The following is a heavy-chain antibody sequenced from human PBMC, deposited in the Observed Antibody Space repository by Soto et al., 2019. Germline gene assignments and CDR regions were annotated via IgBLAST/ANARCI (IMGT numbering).Heavy chain of an antibody. V-gene: IGHV6-1*01. D-gene: IGHD3-3*01. CDR2: TYYRSKWYN. CDR1: GDSVSSNSAA. Sequence: SPTLSLPCAISGDSVSSNSAAWNWIRPSPSRGLEWLGRTYYRSKWYNDYAVSVKSRITINPDTSKNQFSLQLNSVTPEDTAVYYCARDLARGLRFLEWLPNWFEPWGQGTLVTVSA. J-gene: IGHJ5*02. CDR3: ARDLARGLRFLEWLPNWFEP.